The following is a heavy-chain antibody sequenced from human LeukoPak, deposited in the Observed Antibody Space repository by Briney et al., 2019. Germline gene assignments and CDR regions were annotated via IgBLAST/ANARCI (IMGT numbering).Heavy chain of an antibody. CDR2: IKQDGTDK. D-gene: IGHD3-9*01. CDR1: GFLFSDYW. J-gene: IGHJ4*02. V-gene: IGHV3-7*04. CDR3: TRVTYDILTGYYP. Sequence: GGSLRLSCAASGFLFSDYWMTWVRQAPGKGLEWVANIKQDGTDKYYVDSVEGRFTISRDNGRNSLFLQMNSLTDDDTAVYYCTRVTYDILTGYYPWGQGTLVTVSS.